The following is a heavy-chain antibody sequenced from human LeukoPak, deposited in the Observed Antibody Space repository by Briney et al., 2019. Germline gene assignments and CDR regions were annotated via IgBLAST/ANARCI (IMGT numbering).Heavy chain of an antibody. V-gene: IGHV3-30*19. D-gene: IGHD5-18*01. CDR1: GFSFSEYG. CDR3: ARDHSYGYSYGLFDY. J-gene: IGHJ4*02. CDR2: ISYDGSNK. Sequence: GGSLRLSRAASGFSFSEYGMPWVRQAPGKGLEWVAVISYDGSNKYYADSVKGRFTISRDNSKNTLYLQMNSLRAEDTAVYYCARDHSYGYSYGLFDYWGQGTLVTVSS.